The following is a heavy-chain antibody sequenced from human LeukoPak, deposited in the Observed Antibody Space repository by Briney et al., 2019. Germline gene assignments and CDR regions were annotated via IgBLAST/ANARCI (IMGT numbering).Heavy chain of an antibody. D-gene: IGHD3-22*01. CDR3: ARLSAPYDSSGYRHYFDY. Sequence: PSETLSLTCAVYGGSFSGYYWSWIRQPPGKGLEWIGEINHSGSTNYNPSLKSRVTISVDTSKNQFSLKLSSVTAADTAVYYCARLSAPYDSSGYRHYFDYWGQGTLVTVSS. V-gene: IGHV4-34*01. CDR2: INHSGST. J-gene: IGHJ4*02. CDR1: GGSFSGYY.